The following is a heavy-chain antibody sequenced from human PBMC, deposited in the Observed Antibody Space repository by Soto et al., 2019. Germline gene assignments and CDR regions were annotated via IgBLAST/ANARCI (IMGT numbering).Heavy chain of an antibody. CDR1: GLTVSSNY. J-gene: IGHJ4*02. Sequence: EVQLVESGGGLIQPGGSLRLSCAASGLTVSSNYMTWVRQAPGKGLECVSVIYSDGTTYYADSVKGRFTVSRDNSKNALYLQMNSLRAEDTAVYYCARAYNSGSYFSDYWGQGTLVTVSS. CDR3: ARAYNSGSYFSDY. D-gene: IGHD3-10*01. V-gene: IGHV3-53*01. CDR2: IYSDGTT.